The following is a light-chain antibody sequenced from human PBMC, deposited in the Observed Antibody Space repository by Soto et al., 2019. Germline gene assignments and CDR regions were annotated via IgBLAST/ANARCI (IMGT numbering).Light chain of an antibody. V-gene: IGKV1-33*01. J-gene: IGKJ3*01. CDR3: QHYDNFPLT. CDR2: DAS. Sequence: DLQMTQSPSSLSASVGDRVTITCQASQDIRNYLNWYQQKPGKAPKLLIYDASNLETGVPSRFSGGGSGTDFTFTISSLQPEDIATYYCQHYDNFPLTFGPGTKVDIK. CDR1: QDIRNY.